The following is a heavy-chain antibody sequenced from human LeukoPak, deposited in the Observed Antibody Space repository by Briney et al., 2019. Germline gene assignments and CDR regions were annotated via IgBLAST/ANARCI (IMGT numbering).Heavy chain of an antibody. D-gene: IGHD3-10*01. CDR3: AKVGDYYGSGKYSNFDY. V-gene: IGHV3-23*01. Sequence: PGGSLRLSCAASGFTFSSYAMTWVRQAPGKGLEWVSAISGSGSTTYYADSVKGRFTISRDNSKNPLYLQMSSLRAEDTAVYYCAKVGDYYGSGKYSNFDYWGQGTLVTVS. J-gene: IGHJ4*02. CDR2: ISGSGSTT. CDR1: GFTFSSYA.